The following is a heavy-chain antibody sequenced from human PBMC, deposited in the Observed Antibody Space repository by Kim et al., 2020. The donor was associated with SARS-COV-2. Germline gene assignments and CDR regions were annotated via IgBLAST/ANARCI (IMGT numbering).Heavy chain of an antibody. CDR2: ISSSGSTI. CDR3: ARVFGSSWPDYCYYYGMDV. J-gene: IGHJ6*02. D-gene: IGHD6-13*01. V-gene: IGHV3-11*01. CDR1: GFTFSDYY. Sequence: GGSLRLSCAASGFTFSDYYMSWIRQAPGKGLEWVSYISSSGSTIYYADPVKGRFTISRDNAKNSLYLQMNSLRAEDTAVYYCARVFGSSWPDYCYYYGMDVWGQGTTVTVSS.